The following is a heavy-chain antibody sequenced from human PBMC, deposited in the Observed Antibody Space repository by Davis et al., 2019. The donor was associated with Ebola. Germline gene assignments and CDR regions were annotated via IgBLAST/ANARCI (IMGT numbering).Heavy chain of an antibody. D-gene: IGHD6-13*01. V-gene: IGHV3-30*04. CDR1: GFALSNHA. Sequence: GESLKISCAASGFALSNHAMHWVRQAPGKGLEWVAVISYDGNKRYYADSVKGRSTISRDNSKNTLYLQMNSLRAEDTAVYYCARDYRSSNWYYDIDVWGQGTTVTVSS. J-gene: IGHJ6*02. CDR3: ARDYRSSNWYYDIDV. CDR2: ISYDGNKR.